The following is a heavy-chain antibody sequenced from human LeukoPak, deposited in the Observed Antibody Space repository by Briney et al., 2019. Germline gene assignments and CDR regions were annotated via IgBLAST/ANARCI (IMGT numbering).Heavy chain of an antibody. Sequence: WASVKVSCKASGGALSDYTISWVRQAPGQGLEWMGAILPMLGTAKYAQSLQGRVTITTDDSSSTVYMGLSSLRFEDTASYFCARDGLLTRTGMDVWGKGTTVTVSS. J-gene: IGHJ6*03. CDR1: GGALSDYT. V-gene: IGHV1-69*16. CDR3: ARDGLLTRTGMDV. D-gene: IGHD3/OR15-3a*01. CDR2: ILPMLGTA.